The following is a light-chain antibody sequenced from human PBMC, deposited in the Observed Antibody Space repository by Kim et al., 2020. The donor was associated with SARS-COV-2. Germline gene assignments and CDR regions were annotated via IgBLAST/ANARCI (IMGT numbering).Light chain of an antibody. CDR3: MQGQQNPIT. J-gene: IGKJ5*01. CDR1: QSLLTSNGYNY. Sequence: DIVMTQSPLSLPVTPGEPASISCRSSQSLLTSNGYNYLNWYLQKPGQSPQLLIYLTSNRAFGVPDRFSGSGSGTDFTLKISRVEAEDVGVYYCMQGQQNPITFGQGTRLEIK. V-gene: IGKV2-28*01. CDR2: LTS.